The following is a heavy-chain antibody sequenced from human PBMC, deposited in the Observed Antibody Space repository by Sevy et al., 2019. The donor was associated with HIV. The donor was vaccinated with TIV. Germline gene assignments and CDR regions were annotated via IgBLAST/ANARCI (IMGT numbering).Heavy chain of an antibody. J-gene: IGHJ6*02. V-gene: IGHV4-39*01. CDR2: IYYSGST. D-gene: IGHD1-26*01. CDR1: GGSISSSSYY. Sequence: SETLSLTCTVSGGSISSSSYYWGWIRQPPGKGLEWIGSIYYSGSTYYNPSLKSRVTISVDTSKNQFSLKLGSVTAADTAVYYCARGALYYYYGMDVWGQGTTVTVSS. CDR3: ARGALYYYYGMDV.